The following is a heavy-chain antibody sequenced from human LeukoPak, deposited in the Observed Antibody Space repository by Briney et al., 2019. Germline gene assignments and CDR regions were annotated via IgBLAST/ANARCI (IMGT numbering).Heavy chain of an antibody. CDR2: ISGDGSIT. D-gene: IGHD3-10*01. CDR3: ARGRAGNYYNHNDY. V-gene: IGHV3-74*01. Sequence: GGSLRLSCAASGFTISGYWMHWVRQAPGKGLVWVSRISGDGSITAYADSVKGRFTISRDNAKNTLYLQMNSLRAEDTAVYYCARGRAGNYYNHNDYWGQGTLGTVSS. J-gene: IGHJ4*01. CDR1: GFTISGYW.